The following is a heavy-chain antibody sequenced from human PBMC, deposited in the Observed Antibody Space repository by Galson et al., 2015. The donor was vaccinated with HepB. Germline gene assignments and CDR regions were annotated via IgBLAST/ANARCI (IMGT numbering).Heavy chain of an antibody. V-gene: IGHV1-69*04. J-gene: IGHJ3*01. CDR1: GDTSSTFT. CDR3: AREIITMIVSSALDV. Sequence: SVKVSCKASGDTSSTFTINWVRQAPGHGLEWMGRIIPVLGIADYAQQFQGRVTITADKSTSTAYMELSSLRSEDTAVYYCAREIITMIVSSALDVWGQGTLVTVSS. D-gene: IGHD3-22*01. CDR2: IIPVLGIA.